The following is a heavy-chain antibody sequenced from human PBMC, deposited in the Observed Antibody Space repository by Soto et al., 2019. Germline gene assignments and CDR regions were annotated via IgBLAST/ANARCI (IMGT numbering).Heavy chain of an antibody. D-gene: IGHD6-13*01. CDR2: IYYSGNT. Sequence: SECVSHTCTVSAGAIISYYWTWIRRPPGKGLEWIGYIYYSGNTDYNPSLKSRVTISIDTSKNQFSLKLSSVTAADTAVYYCARGQQLYYYYNMDVWGQGTTVTVSS. J-gene: IGHJ6*03. CDR1: AGAIISYY. V-gene: IGHV4-59*01. CDR3: ARGQQLYYYYNMDV.